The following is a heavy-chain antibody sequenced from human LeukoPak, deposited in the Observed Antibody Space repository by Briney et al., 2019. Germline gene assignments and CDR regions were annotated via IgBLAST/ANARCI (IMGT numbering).Heavy chain of an antibody. CDR3: ARGTVATIVDY. Sequence: GGSLRLSCAASGFTFSDYYMSWIRQAPGKGLEWVSYISSSSSYINYADSVKGRFTISRDNAKNSLYLQMNSLRAEDTAVYYCARGTVATIVDYWGQGTLVTVSS. CDR2: ISSSSSYI. J-gene: IGHJ4*02. V-gene: IGHV3-11*06. CDR1: GFTFSDYY. D-gene: IGHD5-12*01.